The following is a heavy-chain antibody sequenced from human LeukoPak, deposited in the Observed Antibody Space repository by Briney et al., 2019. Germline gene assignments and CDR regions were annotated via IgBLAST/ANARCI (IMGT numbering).Heavy chain of an antibody. CDR3: ARIALRNIDY. Sequence: GGSLRLSCAASGFTFSSYAMHWARQAPGKGLEWVAVISYDGSNKYYADSVKGRFTISRDNSKNTLYLQMNSLRAEDTAVYYCARIALRNIDYWGQGTLVTVSS. J-gene: IGHJ4*02. D-gene: IGHD2-21*01. CDR1: GFTFSSYA. CDR2: ISYDGSNK. V-gene: IGHV3-30-3*01.